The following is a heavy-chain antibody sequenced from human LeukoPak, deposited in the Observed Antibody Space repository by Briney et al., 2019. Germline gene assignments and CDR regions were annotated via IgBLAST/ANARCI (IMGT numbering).Heavy chain of an antibody. Sequence: ASVKVSCKASGYTFTSYGISWVRQAPGQGLEWMGWISAYNGNTNYAQKLQGRVTMTTDTSTSTAYMELRSLRSDGTAVYYCARTYCSGGSCYGYYYYYYYMDVWGKGTTVTISS. D-gene: IGHD2-15*01. V-gene: IGHV1-18*01. CDR3: ARTYCSGGSCYGYYYYYYYMDV. CDR2: ISAYNGNT. J-gene: IGHJ6*03. CDR1: GYTFTSYG.